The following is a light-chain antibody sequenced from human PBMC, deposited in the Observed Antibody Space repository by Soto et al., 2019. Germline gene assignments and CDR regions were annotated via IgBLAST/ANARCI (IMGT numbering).Light chain of an antibody. Sequence: DIKMSQSPSTLSASVGDRVTITCRASQSISSWLAWYKQKPGKAPKLLIYKASSLESGVPSRFSGSGSGTEFTLTISSLQPDDFATYYCQQYNSYSWTFGQGTKVDI. CDR2: KAS. J-gene: IGKJ1*01. CDR3: QQYNSYSWT. CDR1: QSISSW. V-gene: IGKV1-5*03.